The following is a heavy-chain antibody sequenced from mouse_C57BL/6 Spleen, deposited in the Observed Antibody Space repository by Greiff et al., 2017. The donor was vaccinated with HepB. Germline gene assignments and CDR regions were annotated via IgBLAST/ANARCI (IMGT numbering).Heavy chain of an antibody. D-gene: IGHD2-4*01. CDR2: ISDGGSYT. CDR1: GFTFSSYA. Sequence: EVQGVESGGGLVKPGGSLKLSCAASGFTFSSYAMSWVRQTPEKRLEWVATISDGGSYTYYPDNVKGRFTISRDNAKNNLYLQMSHLKSEDTAMYYCARIYYDYDVFAYWGQGTLVTVSA. J-gene: IGHJ3*01. V-gene: IGHV5-4*01. CDR3: ARIYYDYDVFAY.